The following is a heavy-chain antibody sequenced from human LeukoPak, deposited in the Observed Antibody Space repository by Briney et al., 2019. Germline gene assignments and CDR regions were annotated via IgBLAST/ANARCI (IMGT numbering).Heavy chain of an antibody. CDR1: GGSISSYY. CDR3: ARVGTYGSGSYLSWLDY. CDR2: IYYSGST. Sequence: SETLSLSCTVSGGSISSYYWSWIRQPPGKGLEWIGYIYYSGSTNYNPSLKSRVTISVDTSKNQFSLKLSSVTAADTAVYYCARVGTYGSGSYLSWLDYWGQGTLVTVSS. V-gene: IGHV4-59*01. J-gene: IGHJ4*02. D-gene: IGHD3-10*01.